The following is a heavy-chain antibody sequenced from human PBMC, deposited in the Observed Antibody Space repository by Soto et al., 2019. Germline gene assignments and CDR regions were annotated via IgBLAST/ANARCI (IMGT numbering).Heavy chain of an antibody. Sequence: SGPTLVNPTQTLTLTCTFSGFSLSTSGMCASWIRQPPGKALEWLARIDWDDDKYYSTSLKTRLTISKDTSKNQVVLTMTNMDPVDTATYYCARIQWGKQLWFGGGPEASSGYYYYYYMDVWGKGTTVTVSS. CDR1: GFSLSTSGMC. CDR2: IDWDDDK. CDR3: ARIQWGKQLWFGGGPEASSGYYYYYYMDV. D-gene: IGHD3-10*01. J-gene: IGHJ6*03. V-gene: IGHV2-70*11.